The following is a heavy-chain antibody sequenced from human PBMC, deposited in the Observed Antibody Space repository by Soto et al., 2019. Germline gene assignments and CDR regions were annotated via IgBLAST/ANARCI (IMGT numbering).Heavy chain of an antibody. CDR2: ISGHGGNR. CDR1: GFPFSGYA. J-gene: IGHJ4*02. CDR3: AKELHNSQTGSYYFDV. Sequence: GRSLSLSCAASGFPFSGYALSWVRQAPGEELEWVSGISGHGGNRYYADSVKGRFTISRDNDRNTLYLQLNSLRAEDTALYYCAKELHNSQTGSYYFDVWVQGTVVTVSS. V-gene: IGHV3-23*01. D-gene: IGHD1-26*01.